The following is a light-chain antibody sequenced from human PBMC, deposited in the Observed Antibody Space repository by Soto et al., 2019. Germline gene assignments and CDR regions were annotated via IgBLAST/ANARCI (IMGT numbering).Light chain of an antibody. CDR1: QSISSW. J-gene: IGKJ5*01. CDR3: QQYNTYST. V-gene: IGKV1-5*01. CDR2: GAS. Sequence: DIQMTQSPSTLSASVGDRVTITCRASQSISSWLAWYQQKPGKAPKLLIYGASSLKSGVPARFSGSGSGTEFTLTISSLQPDDFATYYYQQYNTYSTFGQGTRLEIK.